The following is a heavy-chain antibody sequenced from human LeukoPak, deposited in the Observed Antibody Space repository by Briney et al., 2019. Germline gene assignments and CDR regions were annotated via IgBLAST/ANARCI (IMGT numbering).Heavy chain of an antibody. CDR1: GFTFSDYY. CDR3: AGQSRYCSGGSCYPYYYYYYMDV. V-gene: IGHV3-11*04. J-gene: IGHJ6*03. Sequence: GGSLRLSCAASGFTFSDYYMSWIRQAPGKGLEWVSYISSSGSTIYYADSVKGRFTISRDNAKNTLYLQMNSLSAEDTAVYYCAGQSRYCSGGSCYPYYYYYYMDVWGKGTTVTVSS. D-gene: IGHD2-15*01. CDR2: ISSSGSTI.